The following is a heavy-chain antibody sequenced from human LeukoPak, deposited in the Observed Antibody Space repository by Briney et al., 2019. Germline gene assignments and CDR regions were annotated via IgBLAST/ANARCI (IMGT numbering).Heavy chain of an antibody. Sequence: GGSLRLSCAASGFIFRLYAMSWVRQAPGKGLEWVSTISGSGGSTYYADSVKGRFTISRDNSRNTLYLQMNSLRTEDTAVYFCARAYYYDSSGYRYFDYWGQGTLVTVSS. V-gene: IGHV3-23*01. D-gene: IGHD3-22*01. J-gene: IGHJ4*02. CDR3: ARAYYYDSSGYRYFDY. CDR1: GFIFRLYA. CDR2: ISGSGGST.